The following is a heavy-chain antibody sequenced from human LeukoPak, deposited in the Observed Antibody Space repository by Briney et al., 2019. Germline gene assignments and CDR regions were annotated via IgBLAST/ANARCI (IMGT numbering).Heavy chain of an antibody. V-gene: IGHV3-21*01. Sequence: GGSLRLSCAASGFTFSSYSMNWVRQAPGKGLDWVSSISSSSCHIYYADSVKGRFTISRDNAKNSLYLQMNSLRAEDTAVYYCAELGITMIGGVWGKGTTVTISS. CDR1: GFTFSSYS. CDR3: AELGITMIGGV. CDR2: ISSSSCHI. D-gene: IGHD3-10*02. J-gene: IGHJ6*04.